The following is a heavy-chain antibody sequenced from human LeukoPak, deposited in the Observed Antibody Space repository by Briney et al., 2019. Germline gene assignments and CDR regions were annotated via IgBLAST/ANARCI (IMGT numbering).Heavy chain of an antibody. D-gene: IGHD2-2*01. CDR2: INHSGST. V-gene: IGHV4-34*01. J-gene: IGHJ4*02. CDR3: ARAPGGTRYDY. Sequence: SETLSLTCAVYGGSFSGYYWSWIRQPPGKGLEWIGEINHSGSTNYNPSLKSRVTISVDTSKNQFSLKLSSVTAADTAVYYCARAPGGTRYDYWGQGTLVTVSS. CDR1: GGSFSGYY.